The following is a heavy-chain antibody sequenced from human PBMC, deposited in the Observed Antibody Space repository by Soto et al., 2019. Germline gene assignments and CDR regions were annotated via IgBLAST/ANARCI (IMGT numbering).Heavy chain of an antibody. CDR2: INPNSGGT. V-gene: IGHV1-2*04. CDR3: ARSALRSSGYSSGWYVLFDQ. D-gene: IGHD6-19*01. CDR1: GYTFTGYY. Sequence: GASVKVSCKASGYTFTGYYMHWVRQAPGQGLEWMGWINPNSGGTNYAQKFQGWVTMTRDTSISTAYMELSRLRSDDTAVYYCARSALRSSGYSSGWYVLFDQWGQGTLVTVSS. J-gene: IGHJ4*02.